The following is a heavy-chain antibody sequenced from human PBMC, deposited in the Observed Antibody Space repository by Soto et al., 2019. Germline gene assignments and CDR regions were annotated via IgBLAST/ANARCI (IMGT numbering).Heavy chain of an antibody. V-gene: IGHV4-31*03. CDR1: GGSISSGGYY. J-gene: IGHJ4*02. CDR2: IYYSGST. Sequence: TLSLTCTVSGGSISSGGYYWSWIRQHPGKGLEWIGYIYYSGSTYYNPSLKSRVTISVDTSKNQFSLKLSSVTAADTAVYYCARVTYYYDSSGIDYWGQGTLVTVSS. CDR3: ARVTYYYDSSGIDY. D-gene: IGHD3-22*01.